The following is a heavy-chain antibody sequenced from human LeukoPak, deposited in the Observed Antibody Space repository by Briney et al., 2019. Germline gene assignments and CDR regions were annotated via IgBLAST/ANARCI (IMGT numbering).Heavy chain of an antibody. CDR2: IRYDGSNK. D-gene: IGHD6-19*01. CDR1: GFTFSNYG. J-gene: IGHJ3*02. V-gene: IGHV3-30*02. Sequence: GGSLRLSCAASGFTFSNYGMHWVRQAPGKGLEWVAFIRYDGSNKYYADSVKGRFTISRDNSKNTLYLQMNSLRPEDTAVYYCAKEDSSGWHDVFDIWGQGTLVTVSS. CDR3: AKEDSSGWHDVFDI.